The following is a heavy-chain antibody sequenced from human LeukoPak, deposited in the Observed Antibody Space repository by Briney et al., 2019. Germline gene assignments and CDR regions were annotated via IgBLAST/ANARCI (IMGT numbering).Heavy chain of an antibody. D-gene: IGHD3-10*01. V-gene: IGHV4-4*07. Sequence: PSESLSLTCTVSGGSISSYYWSWIRQPAGKGLEWIGRIYTSGSTNYNPSLKSRVTISVDTSKNQFSLKLSSVTAADTAVYYCARAGYGSGISAFDIWGQGTMVTVSS. J-gene: IGHJ3*02. CDR2: IYTSGST. CDR3: ARAGYGSGISAFDI. CDR1: GGSISSYY.